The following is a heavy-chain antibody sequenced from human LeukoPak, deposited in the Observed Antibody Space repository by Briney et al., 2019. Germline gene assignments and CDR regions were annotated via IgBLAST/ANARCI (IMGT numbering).Heavy chain of an antibody. Sequence: SETLSLTCTVSGGSISSYYWSWIRQPPGKGLEWIGYIYYSGSTNYNPSLKSRVTILLDTSKNQFSLKLSSVTAADTAVYYCARVLGGYGGRRFDYWGQGTLVTVSS. CDR3: ARVLGGYGGRRFDY. V-gene: IGHV4-59*01. D-gene: IGHD1-26*01. CDR1: GGSISSYY. CDR2: IYYSGST. J-gene: IGHJ4*02.